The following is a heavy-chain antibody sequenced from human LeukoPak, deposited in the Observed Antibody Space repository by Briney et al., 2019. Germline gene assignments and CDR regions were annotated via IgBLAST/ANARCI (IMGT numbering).Heavy chain of an antibody. J-gene: IGHJ6*03. CDR3: ARELREYCSSTSCYTDYYYMDV. Sequence: SVKVSCKASGGTFISYAISWVRQAPGQGLEWMGGIIPIFGTANYAQKFQGRVTITTDESTSTAYMELSSLRSEDTAVYYCARELREYCSSTSCYTDYYYMDVWGKGTTVTVSS. D-gene: IGHD2-2*02. CDR1: GGTFISYA. CDR2: IIPIFGTA. V-gene: IGHV1-69*05.